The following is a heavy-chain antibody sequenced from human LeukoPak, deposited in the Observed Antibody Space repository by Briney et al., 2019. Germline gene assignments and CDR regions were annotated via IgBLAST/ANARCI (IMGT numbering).Heavy chain of an antibody. CDR3: TRGSIAYYYMDV. D-gene: IGHD3-22*01. Sequence: SETLSLTCTVSGDSISTYYWSWIRQPPGKGLEWIGNIYYSGSTNYYPSLKSRVTISVDTSKNQFSLKLSSVTAADTAVYYCTRGSIAYYYMDVWGKGTTVTISS. CDR2: IYYSGST. V-gene: IGHV4-59*01. J-gene: IGHJ6*03. CDR1: GDSISTYY.